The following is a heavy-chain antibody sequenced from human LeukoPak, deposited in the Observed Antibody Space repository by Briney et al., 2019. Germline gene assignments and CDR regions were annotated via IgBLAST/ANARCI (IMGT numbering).Heavy chain of an antibody. CDR2: IYPGDSDT. Sequence: GESLKISCKGSGYSFTSYWIGWVRPMPGKGLEWMGIIYPGDSDTRYSPSFQGQVTISADKSISTAYLQWSSLKASDTAMYYCARALVSHYYDSSGYYFDYWGQGTLVTVSS. CDR1: GYSFTSYW. J-gene: IGHJ4*02. CDR3: ARALVSHYYDSSGYYFDY. D-gene: IGHD3-22*01. V-gene: IGHV5-51*01.